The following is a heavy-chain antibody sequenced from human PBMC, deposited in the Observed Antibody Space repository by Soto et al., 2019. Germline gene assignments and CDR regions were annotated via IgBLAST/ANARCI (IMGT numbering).Heavy chain of an antibody. V-gene: IGHV3-48*01. Sequence: GSLRLSCAASGFTFSSYSMNWVRQAPGKGLEWVSYISSSGSSTYYADSVKGRLTISRDNSKNTLYLQMKSLRAEDKAVYYCVGRPPFNYWGQGTLVTVSS. J-gene: IGHJ4*02. CDR3: VGRPPFNY. CDR2: ISSSGSST. CDR1: GFTFSSYS.